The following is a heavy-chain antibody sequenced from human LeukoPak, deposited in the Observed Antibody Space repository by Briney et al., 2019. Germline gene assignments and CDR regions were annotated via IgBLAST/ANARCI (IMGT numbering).Heavy chain of an antibody. CDR3: ARDGGYYDSSGYYWNDAFDI. CDR2: IYYSGST. CDR1: GGSISSNY. V-gene: IGHV4-59*01. D-gene: IGHD3-22*01. J-gene: IGHJ3*02. Sequence: SETLSLTCTVSGGSISSNYWSWIRQPPGKRLEWIGYIYYSGSTNSNPSLKSRVTISLDTSKNQFSLKLSSVTAADTAVYYCARDGGYYDSSGYYWNDAFDIWGQGTMVTVSS.